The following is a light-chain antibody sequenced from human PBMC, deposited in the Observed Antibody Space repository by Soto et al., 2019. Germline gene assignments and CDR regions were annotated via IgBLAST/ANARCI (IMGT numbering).Light chain of an antibody. CDR2: EVS. Sequence: QSALTQPASVSGSPGQSITISCTGTSSDVGGYNYVSWNHQHPGKAPKLMIYEVSNRPSGVSNRFSGSKSGNTASLTISGLQAEDEADYYCSSYTSSSTHNYVFGTGTKVTVL. J-gene: IGLJ1*01. V-gene: IGLV2-14*01. CDR1: SSDVGGYNY. CDR3: SSYTSSSTHNYV.